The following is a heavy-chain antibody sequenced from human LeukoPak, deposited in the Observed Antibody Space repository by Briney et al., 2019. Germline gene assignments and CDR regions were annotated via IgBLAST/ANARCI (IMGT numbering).Heavy chain of an antibody. CDR1: GGSISSYY. Sequence: SETLSLTCTVSGGSISSYYWSWIRQPPGKGLEWIGYIYYSGSTNYNPSLKSRVTISVDTSKNQFSLKLSSVTAADTAVYYCARGGHRFDYWGQGTLVTVSS. J-gene: IGHJ4*02. D-gene: IGHD2-15*01. V-gene: IGHV4-59*01. CDR2: IYYSGST. CDR3: ARGGHRFDY.